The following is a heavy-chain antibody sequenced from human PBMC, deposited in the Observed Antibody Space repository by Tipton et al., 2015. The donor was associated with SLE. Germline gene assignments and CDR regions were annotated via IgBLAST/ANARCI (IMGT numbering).Heavy chain of an antibody. CDR3: ARDGGHTYLLGSFDY. J-gene: IGHJ4*02. CDR2: ISHSGDT. V-gene: IGHV4-4*02. CDR1: GGSITSNKW. D-gene: IGHD3-16*01. Sequence: TLSLTCGVSGGSITSNKWWTWVRQSPGKGLEWIGEISHSGDTDYNPSLKSRVTISVDKSKSQFSLKLSSVTAADTAVYYCARDGGHTYLLGSFDYWGQGTPVNVS.